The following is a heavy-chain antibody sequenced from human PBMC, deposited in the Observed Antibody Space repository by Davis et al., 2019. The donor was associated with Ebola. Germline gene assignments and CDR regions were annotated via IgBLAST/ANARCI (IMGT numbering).Heavy chain of an antibody. CDR1: GFTFRNAW. CDR3: ARRKSDNWFDP. CDR2: ISSDGISD. J-gene: IGHJ5*02. Sequence: PGGSLRLSCAATGFTFRNAWMNWVRQAPGKGLECVAVISSDGISDFYADSVKGRFTISRDNSKNTLNLQMSSLRPEDTAVYHCARRKSDNWFDPWGQGTLVIVSS. V-gene: IGHV3-30*15.